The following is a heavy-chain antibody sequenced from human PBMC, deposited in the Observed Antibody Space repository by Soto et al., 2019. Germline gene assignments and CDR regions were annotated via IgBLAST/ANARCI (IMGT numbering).Heavy chain of an antibody. Sequence: PGGSLRLSCAASGFTFSSYGMNWVRQAPGKGLEWVSYISSSGSTIYYADSVKGRFTISRDNAKNSLYLQMNSLRAEDTAVYYCASSCSSTSCYISLYYYYGMDVWGQGTTVTVSS. CDR3: ASSCSSTSCYISLYYYYGMDV. D-gene: IGHD2-2*02. CDR2: ISSSGSTI. J-gene: IGHJ6*02. V-gene: IGHV3-48*03. CDR1: GFTFSSYG.